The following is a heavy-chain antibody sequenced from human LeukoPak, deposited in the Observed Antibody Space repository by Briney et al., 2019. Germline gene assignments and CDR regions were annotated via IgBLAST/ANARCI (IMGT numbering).Heavy chain of an antibody. CDR3: ARARYSSSWACDY. CDR2: IYYSGST. Sequence: SETLSLTCTVSGGSISSYYWSWIRQPPGKGLEWIGYIYYSGSTNYNPSPKSRVTISVDTSKNQFSLKLSSVTAADTAVYYCARARYSSSWACDYWGQGTLVTVTS. J-gene: IGHJ4*02. V-gene: IGHV4-59*01. CDR1: GGSISSYY. D-gene: IGHD6-13*01.